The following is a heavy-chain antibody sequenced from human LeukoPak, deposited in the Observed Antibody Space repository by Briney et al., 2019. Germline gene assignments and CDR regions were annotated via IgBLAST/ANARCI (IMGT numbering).Heavy chain of an antibody. CDR3: AREGYDTSGSDAFDI. V-gene: IGHV3-66*01. CDR1: GFTVSSNY. Sequence: PGGSLRLSCVASGFTVSSNYMSWVRQAPGKGLEWVSVIYRGVSTYYADSVKGRFIISRDNSKNTLYLQMNSLRAEDTAVYYCAREGYDTSGSDAFDIWGQGTMVTVSS. J-gene: IGHJ3*02. CDR2: IYRGVST. D-gene: IGHD3-22*01.